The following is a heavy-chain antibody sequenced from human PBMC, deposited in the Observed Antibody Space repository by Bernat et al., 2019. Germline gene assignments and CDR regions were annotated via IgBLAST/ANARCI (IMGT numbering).Heavy chain of an antibody. J-gene: IGHJ1*01. D-gene: IGHD4-17*01. CDR2: IKSKTDGGTT. V-gene: IGHV3-15*01. CDR3: TGEEVDYGDYPPAEYFQH. CDR1: GFTFSNAW. Sequence: EVQLVESGGGLVKPGGSLRLSCAASGFTFSNAWMSWVRQAPGKGLEWVGRIKSKTDGGTTDYAAPVKGRFTISRDDSKNTLYLQMNSLKTEDTAVYYCTGEEVDYGDYPPAEYFQHWGQGTLVTVSS.